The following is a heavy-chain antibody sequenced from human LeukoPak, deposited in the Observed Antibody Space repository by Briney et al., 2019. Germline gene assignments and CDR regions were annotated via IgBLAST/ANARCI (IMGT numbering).Heavy chain of an antibody. CDR1: GFTFSSYG. CDR3: AKDEPLWFDP. Sequence: GGSLRLSCAASGFTFSSYGMHWVRQAPGKGLEWVAVIWYDGSNKYYADSVKGRFTISRDNSKNTLYLQMNSLRAEDTAVYYCAKDEPLWFDPWGEGTLVTVSS. CDR2: IWYDGSNK. V-gene: IGHV3-33*06. D-gene: IGHD1-14*01. J-gene: IGHJ5*02.